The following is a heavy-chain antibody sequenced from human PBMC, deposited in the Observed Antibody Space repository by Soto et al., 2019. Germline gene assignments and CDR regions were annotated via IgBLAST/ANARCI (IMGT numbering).Heavy chain of an antibody. D-gene: IGHD3-10*01. CDR1: GDSVSSNSAT. CDR3: ARSITGSAYFDY. CDR2: TYYRSKWYY. J-gene: IGHJ4*02. V-gene: IGHV6-1*01. Sequence: PSQTLSLTCAISGDSVSSNSATWNWIRQSPSRGLQWLGRTYYRSKWYYDYAESVKSRITINPDTSKNQFSLQLIPVTPEDTAVYYCARSITGSAYFDYWGQGTLVTVSS.